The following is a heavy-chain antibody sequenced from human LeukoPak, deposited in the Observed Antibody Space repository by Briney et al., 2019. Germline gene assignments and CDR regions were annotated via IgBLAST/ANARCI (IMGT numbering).Heavy chain of an antibody. CDR1: GYTFTSYY. D-gene: IGHD1-26*01. V-gene: IGHV1-46*01. J-gene: IGHJ4*02. CDR2: INPSGGST. CDR3: ASASGSYLRKAAIFDY. Sequence: ASVKVSCKASGYTFTSYYMHWVRQAPGQGLGWMGIINPSGGSTSYAQKFQGRVTMTRDTSTSTVYMELSSLRSEDTAVYYCASASGSYLRKAAIFDYWGQGTLVTVSS.